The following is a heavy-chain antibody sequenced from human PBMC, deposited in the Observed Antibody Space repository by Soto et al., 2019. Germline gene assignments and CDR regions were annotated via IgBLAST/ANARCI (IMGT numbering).Heavy chain of an antibody. V-gene: IGHV3-30*18. D-gene: IGHD3-16*01. CDR2: VSYDGSIE. CDR3: AKDLYYYDFSLDDS. J-gene: IGHJ5*02. CDR1: GFTFSSYA. Sequence: GGSLRLSCTASGFTFSSYAMHWVRQAPGRGLEWVAVVSYDGSIENYVDSVRDRFTISRDNSKNTVFLQMNSLRVEDTAVYYCAKDLYYYDFSLDDSWGQGTMVTVSS.